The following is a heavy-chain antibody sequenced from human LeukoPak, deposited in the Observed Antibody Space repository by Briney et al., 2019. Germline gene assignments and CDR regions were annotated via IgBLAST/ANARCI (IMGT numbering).Heavy chain of an antibody. CDR1: GGSISGSGYY. CDR2: IYYSGST. CDR3: ARLLSGGFDY. J-gene: IGHJ4*02. V-gene: IGHV4-39*01. Sequence: SETLSLTCTVSGGSISGSGYYWGWIRQPPGKGLEWIGSIYYSGSTYYSPSLKSRVTISVDTSKNQFSLKLSSVTAADTAVYYCARLLSGGFDYWGQGTLVTVSS.